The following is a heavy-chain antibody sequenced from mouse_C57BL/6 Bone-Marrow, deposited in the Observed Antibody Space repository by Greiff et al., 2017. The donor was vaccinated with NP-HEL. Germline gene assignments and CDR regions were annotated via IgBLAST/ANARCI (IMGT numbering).Heavy chain of an antibody. CDR1: GYTFTDYY. J-gene: IGHJ3*01. Sequence: EVQLQQSGPELVKPGASVKISCKASGYTFTDYYMNWVKQSHGKSLEWIGDINPNNGGTSYNQKFKGKATLTVDKSSSTAYMELRSLTSEDSAVYYCESYGKGSWFAYWGQGTLVTVSA. CDR2: INPNNGGT. D-gene: IGHD2-1*01. V-gene: IGHV1-26*01. CDR3: ESYGKGSWFAY.